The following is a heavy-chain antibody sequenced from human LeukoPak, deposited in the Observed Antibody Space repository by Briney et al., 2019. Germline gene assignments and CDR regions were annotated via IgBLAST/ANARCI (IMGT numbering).Heavy chain of an antibody. J-gene: IGHJ6*02. D-gene: IGHD3-22*01. Sequence: ASVKVSCKESGYTFTSYYMHWVRQAPGQGLEWMGIINPSGGSTSYAQKFQGRVTMTRDTSTSTVYMELSSLRSEDTAVYYCARDLGQYYYDSSYGMDVWGQGTTVTVSS. CDR2: INPSGGST. CDR1: GYTFTSYY. V-gene: IGHV1-46*01. CDR3: ARDLGQYYYDSSYGMDV.